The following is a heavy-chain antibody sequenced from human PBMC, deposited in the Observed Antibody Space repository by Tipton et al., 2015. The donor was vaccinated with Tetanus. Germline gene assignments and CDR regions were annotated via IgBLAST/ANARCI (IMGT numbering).Heavy chain of an antibody. CDR2: VNQSGST. Sequence: KPSETLSLTCGVSDGPFNAYYWSWIRQTPGKGLEWIGEVNQSGSTKYNPSFNSRAAISVDTSKSQFSLRVRSVTAADTAVYYCARGRTMSGVVAPFDLWGQGTQVTVSS. V-gene: IGHV4-34*01. CDR3: ARGRTMSGVVAPFDL. D-gene: IGHD3-3*01. CDR1: DGPFNAYY. J-gene: IGHJ4*02.